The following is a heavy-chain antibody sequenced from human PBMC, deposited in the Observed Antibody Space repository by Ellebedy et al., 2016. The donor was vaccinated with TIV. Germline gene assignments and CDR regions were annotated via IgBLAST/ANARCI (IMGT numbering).Heavy chain of an antibody. CDR1: GYSISSGYY. CDR3: ARTHSSGPSVDAFDI. D-gene: IGHD6-19*01. CDR2: IYHSGST. J-gene: IGHJ3*02. V-gene: IGHV4-38-2*02. Sequence: GSLRLSXTVSGYSISSGYYWGWIRQPPGKGLEWIGSIYHSGSTYYNPSLKSRVTISVDTSKNQFSLKLSSVTAADTAVYYCARTHSSGPSVDAFDIWGQGTMVTVSS.